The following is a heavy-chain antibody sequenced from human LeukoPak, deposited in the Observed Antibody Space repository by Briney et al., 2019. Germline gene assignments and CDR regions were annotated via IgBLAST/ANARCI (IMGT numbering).Heavy chain of an antibody. CDR2: ISWNSGSI. Sequence: PGGSLRLSCAASGFTFDDYAMHWVRQAPGKGLEWVSGISWNSGSIGYADSVKGRFTISRDNAKNSLYLQMNSLRAEDTALYYWANGYSSGWSTFDYWGQGTLVTVSS. J-gene: IGHJ4*02. CDR1: GFTFDDYA. D-gene: IGHD6-19*01. CDR3: ANGYSSGWSTFDY. V-gene: IGHV3-9*01.